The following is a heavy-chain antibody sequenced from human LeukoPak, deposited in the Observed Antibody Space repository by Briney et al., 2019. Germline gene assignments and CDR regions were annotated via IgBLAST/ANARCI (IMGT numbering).Heavy chain of an antibody. V-gene: IGHV3-74*01. CDR2: INPEGRTT. CDR3: ARVYYRRYRNYEGFDY. J-gene: IGHJ4*02. D-gene: IGHD4-11*01. Sequence: GGALRLSCAASGFTFSSYWMHWVRQSPGKGLVWVSRINPEGRTTNYADSVKGRFTISRDNSENTVFLQMNSLRAEDTAVYFCARVYYRRYRNYEGFDYWGQGPLVPVSS. CDR1: GFTFSSYW.